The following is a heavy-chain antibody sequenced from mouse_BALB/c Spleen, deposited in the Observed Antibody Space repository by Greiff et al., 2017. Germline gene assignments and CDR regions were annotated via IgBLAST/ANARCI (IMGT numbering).Heavy chain of an antibody. Sequence: GQLQQSGTVLARPGASVKMSCKASGYTFTSYWMHWVKQRPGQGLEWIGAIYPGNSDTSYNQKFKGKAKLTAVTSTSTAYMELSSLTNEDSAVYYCTRGGNYVPYYAMDYWGQGTSVTVSS. V-gene: IGHV1-5*01. J-gene: IGHJ4*01. CDR2: IYPGNSDT. D-gene: IGHD2-1*01. CDR1: GYTFTSYW. CDR3: TRGGNYVPYYAMDY.